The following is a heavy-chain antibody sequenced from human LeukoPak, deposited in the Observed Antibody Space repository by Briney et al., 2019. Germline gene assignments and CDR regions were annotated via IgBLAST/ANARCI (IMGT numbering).Heavy chain of an antibody. Sequence: GGSLRLSCAASGFSFSGHWMNWVRQPPGKGLEWVANIKEDGSEKYYVDSVKGRFTISRDDAKRTVDLQMDNLRAEDKAIYYCAYRNNFEYWGQGALVTVSS. CDR1: GFSFSGHW. J-gene: IGHJ4*02. D-gene: IGHD1-26*01. CDR3: AYRNNFEY. V-gene: IGHV3-7*05. CDR2: IKEDGSEK.